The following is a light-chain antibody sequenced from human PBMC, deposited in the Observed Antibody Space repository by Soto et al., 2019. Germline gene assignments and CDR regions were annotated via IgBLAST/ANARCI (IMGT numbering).Light chain of an antibody. CDR2: AGT. V-gene: IGKV1-27*01. CDR1: QDISNY. Sequence: DIQMTQSPSSLSASVGDRVTITCRASQDISNYLAWYQQKPGKAPKLVIYAGTTLQSGVPSRFSGSGSGTDFTLTISSLQPEDVATFYCQEYNSALWTFGQGTKVEI. J-gene: IGKJ1*01. CDR3: QEYNSALWT.